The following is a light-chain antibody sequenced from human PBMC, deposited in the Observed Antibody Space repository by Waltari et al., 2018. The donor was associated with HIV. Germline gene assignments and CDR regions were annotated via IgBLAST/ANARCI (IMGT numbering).Light chain of an antibody. CDR2: KNT. CDR3: LSADSSGTYV. CDR1: ASPKPY. Sequence: SSELTQPPSVSVSPGQTAIITCSGDASPKPYTPWVQQKAGQAPVVVIHKNTERPSGIPERFSASRSGTTVTLTITGVQTDDEADYYCLSADSSGTYVFGPGTTVTVL. V-gene: IGLV3-25*03. J-gene: IGLJ1*01.